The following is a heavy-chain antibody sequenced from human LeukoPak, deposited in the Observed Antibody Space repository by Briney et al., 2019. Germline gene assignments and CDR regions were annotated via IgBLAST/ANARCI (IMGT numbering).Heavy chain of an antibody. CDR1: GFTFRTYA. D-gene: IGHD2-15*01. CDR3: ARATWDS. J-gene: IGHJ4*02. Sequence: RGSLRLSCAVSGFTFRTYAMHWVRQAPGKGLEWVAVISYDGFNKYYADSVKGRFTIARDNPKNTLYLQMNSLRAEDTAVYYCARATWDSWGQGALVTVSS. CDR2: ISYDGFNK. V-gene: IGHV3-30-3*01.